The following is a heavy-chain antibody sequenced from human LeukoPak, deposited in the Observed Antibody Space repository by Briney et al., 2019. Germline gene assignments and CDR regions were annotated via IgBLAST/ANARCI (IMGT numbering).Heavy chain of an antibody. V-gene: IGHV3-11*01. D-gene: IGHD6-19*01. J-gene: IGHJ4*02. CDR3: ASGRDISVAGPGGYFDY. CDR1: GFTFGGYH. CDR2: VSPGGHTV. Sequence: PGGSLRLSCEASGFTFGGYHMNWIRQAPGKGLEWISYVSPGGHTVYFADSVKGRFTLSRNNAKNSLYLQMNSLTAEDTAVYFCASGRDISVAGPGGYFDYWGQGALVTVSS.